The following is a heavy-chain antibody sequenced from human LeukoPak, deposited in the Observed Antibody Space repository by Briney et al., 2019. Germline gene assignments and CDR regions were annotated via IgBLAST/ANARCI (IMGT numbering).Heavy chain of an antibody. J-gene: IGHJ4*02. Sequence: PGGSLRLSCAASGFTFSSYAMSWVRQAPGKGLEWVSAISGSGGSTYYADSVKGRFTISRDNSKNTLYLQMNSLRAEDTAVYYCAKVRSGSYSPAGYFDYWGQGTLVTVSS. CDR3: AKVRSGSYSPAGYFDY. CDR1: GFTFSSYA. CDR2: ISGSGGST. D-gene: IGHD1-26*01. V-gene: IGHV3-23*01.